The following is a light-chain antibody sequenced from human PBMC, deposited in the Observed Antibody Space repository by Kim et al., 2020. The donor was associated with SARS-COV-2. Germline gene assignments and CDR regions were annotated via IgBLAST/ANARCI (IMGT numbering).Light chain of an antibody. Sequence: GDRVPIPCRASQDISNYVAWFQLKPGKAPKLLIYAASALQPGVPSRFSGSGSGTDFTLTVTSLQPEDVATYYCQKCDSAPWTFGQGTKVDIK. J-gene: IGKJ1*01. V-gene: IGKV1-27*01. CDR2: AAS. CDR3: QKCDSAPWT. CDR1: QDISNY.